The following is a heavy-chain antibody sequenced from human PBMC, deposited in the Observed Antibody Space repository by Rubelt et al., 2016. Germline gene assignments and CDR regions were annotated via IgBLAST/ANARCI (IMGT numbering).Heavy chain of an antibody. Sequence: QVQLVESGGGVVQPGRSLRLSCAASGFTFSSYGMHWVRQAPGKGLEWVAVIWYDGSNKYYADSVKVRFTISRDNSKNTLYLQMNSLRAEDTAVYYCAKDSYNWNYFNYWGQGTLVTVSS. CDR3: AKDSYNWNYFNY. CDR1: GFTFSSYG. V-gene: IGHV3-33*06. D-gene: IGHD1-20*01. CDR2: IWYDGSNK. J-gene: IGHJ4*02.